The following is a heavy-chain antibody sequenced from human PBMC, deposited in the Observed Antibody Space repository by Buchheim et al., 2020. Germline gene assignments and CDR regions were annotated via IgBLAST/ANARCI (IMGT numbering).Heavy chain of an antibody. CDR3: ARAPGGDY. CDR1: GGSLSGYY. CDR2: INHSGST. J-gene: IGHJ4*02. V-gene: IGHV4-34*01. Sequence: QVQLRQWGAGLLKPSETLSLTCAVYGGSLSGYYWSWIRQPPGKGLEWIREINHSGSTNYNPSLKSRVTISVVTSKNQFSLKLSSVTAADTAVYYCARAPGGDYWGQGTL. D-gene: IGHD3-16*01.